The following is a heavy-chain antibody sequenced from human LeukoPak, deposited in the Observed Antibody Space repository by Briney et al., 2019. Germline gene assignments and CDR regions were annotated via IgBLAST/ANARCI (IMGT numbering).Heavy chain of an antibody. CDR3: TREGGTVELY. Sequence: PGGSLRLSCAASGFTFSSYWMSWVRQAPGKGLEWVGFIRSKAYGGTTEYAASVRGRFTISRDASKSIAYLQMNSLKTEDTAVYYCTREGGTVELYWGQGTLVTVSS. J-gene: IGHJ4*02. V-gene: IGHV3-49*04. CDR1: GFTFSSYW. D-gene: IGHD1-7*01. CDR2: IRSKAYGGTT.